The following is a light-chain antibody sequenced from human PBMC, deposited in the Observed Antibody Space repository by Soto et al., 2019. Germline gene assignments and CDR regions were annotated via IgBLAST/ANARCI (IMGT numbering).Light chain of an antibody. CDR3: QTWGSGPVV. V-gene: IGLV4-69*01. Sequence: QLVLTQSPSASASLEASVKLTCTLSSGHSSYAIAWHQQQPEKGPRYLMKLNSDGSHSKGAGIPDRFSGSSSGAERYLTISSLPSEDEADYYCQTWGSGPVVFGGGTKLTVL. CDR1: SGHSSYA. J-gene: IGLJ2*01. CDR2: LNSDGSH.